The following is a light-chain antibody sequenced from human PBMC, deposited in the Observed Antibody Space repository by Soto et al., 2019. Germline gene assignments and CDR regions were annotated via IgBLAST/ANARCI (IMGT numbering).Light chain of an antibody. J-gene: IGKJ1*01. CDR1: QSVSGS. CDR3: QQYSQWPRT. Sequence: EVVLTQSPATLSVSPGESATLSCRASQSVSGSLAWYQQKPGQAPRLLIYTTSNRATGVPARFSGSGSGTEFTLTISSLQSEDFAVYYCQQYSQWPRTFGQGTKVEIK. CDR2: TTS. V-gene: IGKV3-15*01.